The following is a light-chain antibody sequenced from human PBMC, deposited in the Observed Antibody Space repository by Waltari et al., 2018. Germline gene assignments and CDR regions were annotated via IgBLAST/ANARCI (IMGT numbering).Light chain of an antibody. CDR1: QSVGSY. Sequence: EIVLTQSPATLSLSPGETATLSCRASQSVGSYLALYQQKPGQAPRLLIYGASNKVTGIPARFSGSGSGTDFTLTISSLEPEDFALYYCQQRGNWPQLTFGGGTKVEIK. V-gene: IGKV3-11*01. CDR3: QQRGNWPQLT. CDR2: GAS. J-gene: IGKJ4*01.